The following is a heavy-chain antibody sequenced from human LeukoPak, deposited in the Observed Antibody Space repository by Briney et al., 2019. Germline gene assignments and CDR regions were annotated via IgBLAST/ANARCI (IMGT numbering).Heavy chain of an antibody. CDR1: GGSISSGSYY. Sequence: SQTLSLTCTFSGGSISSGSYYWGWIRQPAGKGLEWIGRIYTSGSTNYNPSLKSRVTISVDTSKNQFSLKLSSVTAADTAVYYCARVGGSGSLRTFDYWGQGTLVTVSS. J-gene: IGHJ4*01. CDR3: ARVGGSGSLRTFDY. V-gene: IGHV4-61*02. CDR2: IYTSGST. D-gene: IGHD3-10*01.